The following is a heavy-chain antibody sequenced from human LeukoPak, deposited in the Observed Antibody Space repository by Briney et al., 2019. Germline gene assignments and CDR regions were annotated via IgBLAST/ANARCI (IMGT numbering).Heavy chain of an antibody. CDR1: GYTFTSYG. Sequence: ALVKVSCKASGYTFTSYGISWVRQAPGQGLEWMGWISAYNGSTNYAQKLQGRVTMTTDTSTSTAYMELRSLRSDDTAVYYCARDRARVYSSSSNFDYWGQGTLVTVSS. CDR3: ARDRARVYSSSSNFDY. CDR2: ISAYNGST. J-gene: IGHJ4*02. V-gene: IGHV1-18*01. D-gene: IGHD6-6*01.